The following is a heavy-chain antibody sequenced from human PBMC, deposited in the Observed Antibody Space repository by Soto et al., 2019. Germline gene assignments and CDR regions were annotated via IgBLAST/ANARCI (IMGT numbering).Heavy chain of an antibody. Sequence: QVPLVQSGAEVQKPGSSVKVSCKASGGTFSSYAISWVRQAPGQGLEWMGGIIPIFGTANYAQKFQGRVTITADESTSTAYMELSSLRSEDTAVYYCARVEGLGYCSGGSCYSGDYWGQGTLVTVSS. V-gene: IGHV1-69*01. CDR3: ARVEGLGYCSGGSCYSGDY. CDR1: GGTFSSYA. J-gene: IGHJ4*02. CDR2: IIPIFGTA. D-gene: IGHD2-15*01.